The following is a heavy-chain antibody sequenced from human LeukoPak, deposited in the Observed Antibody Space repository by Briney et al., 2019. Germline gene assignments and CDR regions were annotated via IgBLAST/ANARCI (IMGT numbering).Heavy chain of an antibody. D-gene: IGHD3-3*01. J-gene: IGHJ4*02. V-gene: IGHV3-30*03. CDR2: ISYDGSNK. CDR1: GFTFSSYG. Sequence: GGSLRLSCAASGFTFSSYGMHWVCQAPGKGLEWVAVISYDGSNKYYEDSVKGRFTISRDNSKNTLYLQMNSLRAEDMAVYYCAREEWYYFDYWGQGTLVTVSS. CDR3: AREEWYYFDY.